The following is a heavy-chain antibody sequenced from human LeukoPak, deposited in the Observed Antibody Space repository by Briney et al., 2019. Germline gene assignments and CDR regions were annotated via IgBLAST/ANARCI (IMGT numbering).Heavy chain of an antibody. J-gene: IGHJ5*02. CDR2: MKPNSGDT. D-gene: IGHD6-13*01. Sequence: ASVKVSCKASGYTFNSYDINWVRQATGQGLEWMGWMKPNSGDTGYAQRFQGRVTMTRDTSISTAYMELSSLRSEDTAVYYCARGRYSSSWYSENWFDPWGQGTLVTVSS. CDR1: GYTFNSYD. V-gene: IGHV1-8*01. CDR3: ARGRYSSSWYSENWFDP.